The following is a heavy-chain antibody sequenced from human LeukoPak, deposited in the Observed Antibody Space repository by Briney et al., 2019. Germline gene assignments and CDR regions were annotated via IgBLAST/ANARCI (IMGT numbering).Heavy chain of an antibody. CDR3: AREWVVAGNFDY. Sequence: GGSLRLSCAASGFTFSSYAMHWVRQAPGKGLEWVAVISYDGSNKYYADSVKGRFTISRDNSKNTLYLQMNSLRAEDTAVYYCAREWVVAGNFDYWGQGTLVTVSS. J-gene: IGHJ4*02. V-gene: IGHV3-30*04. D-gene: IGHD6-19*01. CDR2: ISYDGSNK. CDR1: GFTFSSYA.